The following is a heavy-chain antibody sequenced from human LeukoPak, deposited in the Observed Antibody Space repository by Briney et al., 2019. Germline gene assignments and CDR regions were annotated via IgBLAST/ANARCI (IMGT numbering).Heavy chain of an antibody. CDR1: GGTFSSYA. Sequence: ASVKVSCKASGGTFSSYAISWVRQAPGQGLEWMGGIIPIFGTVNYAQKFQGRVTITTDESTSTAYMELSSLRSEDTAVYYCARGRYSGQLDYYYYMDVWGKGTTVTVSS. J-gene: IGHJ6*03. V-gene: IGHV1-69*05. D-gene: IGHD1-1*01. CDR3: ARGRYSGQLDYYYYMDV. CDR2: IIPIFGTV.